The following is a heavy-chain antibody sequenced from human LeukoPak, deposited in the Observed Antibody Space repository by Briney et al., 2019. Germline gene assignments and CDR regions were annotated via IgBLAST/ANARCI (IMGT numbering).Heavy chain of an antibody. CDR1: GFTFSSYE. Sequence: PGGSLRLSCAASGFTFSSYEMNWVRQAPGKGLEWVSYISSSGSTIYYADSVKGRFTISRDNAKNSLYLQMNSLRAEDTAVYYCARDDLGLVEKATTTPFDYWGQGTLVTVSS. J-gene: IGHJ4*02. CDR2: ISSSGSTI. V-gene: IGHV3-48*03. D-gene: IGHD5-24*01. CDR3: ARDDLGLVEKATTTPFDY.